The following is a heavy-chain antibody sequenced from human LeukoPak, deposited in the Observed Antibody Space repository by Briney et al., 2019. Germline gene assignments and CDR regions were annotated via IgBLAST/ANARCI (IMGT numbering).Heavy chain of an antibody. V-gene: IGHV4-59*01. CDR3: ARVRWLQFNWYFDL. CDR2: IYYSGST. CDR1: GGSISSYY. D-gene: IGHD5-24*01. J-gene: IGHJ2*01. Sequence: SETLSLTCTVSGGSISSYYWSWIRQPPGKGLEWIGYIYYSGSTNYNPSLKSRVTISVDTSKNQFSLKLSSVTAADTAVYYCARVRWLQFNWYFDLWGRGTLVTVSS.